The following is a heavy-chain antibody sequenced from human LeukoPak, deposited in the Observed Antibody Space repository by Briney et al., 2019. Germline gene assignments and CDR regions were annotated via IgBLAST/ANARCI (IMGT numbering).Heavy chain of an antibody. J-gene: IGHJ6*03. CDR2: ISSSSSYI. Sequence: GGSLRLSCAASGFTFSSYSMNWVRQAPGKGLEWVSSISSSSSYIYYADSVKGRFTIPRDNAKNSLYLQMNSLRAEDTAVYYCARGEHSGSYYNYYYMDVWGKGTTVTVSS. CDR1: GFTFSSYS. CDR3: ARGEHSGSYYNYYYMDV. V-gene: IGHV3-21*01. D-gene: IGHD1-26*01.